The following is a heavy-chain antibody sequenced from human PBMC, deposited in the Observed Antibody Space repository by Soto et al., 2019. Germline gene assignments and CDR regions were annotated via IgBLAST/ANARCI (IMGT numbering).Heavy chain of an antibody. J-gene: IGHJ6*03. CDR2: IYSGGST. CDR1: GLTGSSKY. Sequence: EVQLVESGGGLVQPGGSLRLSCAASGLTGSSKYMSWGRQAPGRGLECVSLIYSGGSTSYADSVKGRFTISRDNSKNTLYLQMNSLRDEDTAVYYCARDGLHCSGGRCDGVHMDVWGKGTTVTVSS. CDR3: ARDGLHCSGGRCDGVHMDV. V-gene: IGHV3-66*01. D-gene: IGHD2-15*01.